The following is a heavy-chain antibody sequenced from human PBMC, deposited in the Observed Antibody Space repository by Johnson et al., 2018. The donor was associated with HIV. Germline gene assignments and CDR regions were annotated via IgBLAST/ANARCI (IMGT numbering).Heavy chain of an antibody. CDR1: GFTFSSYA. CDR3: ARADRWDQGAFDI. D-gene: IGHD1-26*01. V-gene: IGHV3-30*02. J-gene: IGHJ3*02. CDR2: IRDDGSKK. Sequence: VQLVESGGGLVQPGGSLRLSCAASGFTFSSYAMHWVRQAPGKGLEWVAFIRDDGSKKYYADSVKGRLTISRDNSKNTLYLQVNSLRAEDTAVYFCARADRWDQGAFDIWGQGTMVTVSS.